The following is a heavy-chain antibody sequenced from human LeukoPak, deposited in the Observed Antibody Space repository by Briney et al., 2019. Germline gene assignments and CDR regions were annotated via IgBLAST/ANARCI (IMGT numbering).Heavy chain of an antibody. J-gene: IGHJ4*02. D-gene: IGHD3-9*01. V-gene: IGHV4-34*01. Sequence: KPSETLSLTCGVSGTSFTFYYWSWIRQPPGKGLEWIGEINHSGSTNYNPSLKSRVTISGDTSKKQFSLKLSSVTAADTAVYYCARGPQTYYDILTGLSFWGQGTLVTVSS. CDR3: ARGPQTYYDILTGLSF. CDR1: GTSFTFYY. CDR2: INHSGST.